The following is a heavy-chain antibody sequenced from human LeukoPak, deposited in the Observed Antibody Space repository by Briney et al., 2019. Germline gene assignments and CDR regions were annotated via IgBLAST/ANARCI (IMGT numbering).Heavy chain of an antibody. D-gene: IGHD3-22*01. V-gene: IGHV4-61*10. CDR2: IHYSGGS. CDR1: GGSISSGSYY. J-gene: IGHJ6*03. CDR3: ARASYYYEKRNYYYYMDV. Sequence: SQTLSLTCTVSGGSISSGSYYWSWIRQPAGKGLEWIGYIHYSGGSNYNPSLKSRVTMSVDTSKNQFSLKLSSVTAADTAVYYCARASYYYEKRNYYYYMDVWGKGTTVTVSS.